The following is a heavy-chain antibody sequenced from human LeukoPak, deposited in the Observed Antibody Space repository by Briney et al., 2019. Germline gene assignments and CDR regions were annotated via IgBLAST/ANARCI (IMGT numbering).Heavy chain of an antibody. Sequence: GGSLRLSCAASGFTFKNYAMSWVRQAPGMGLEWVSAISGSGSFTSYTDSVKGRFTISRDNSKNTLFLQMNSLRAEDTAVYYCAKDLVEMATIGYFDYWGQGTLVTVSS. CDR3: AKDLVEMATIGYFDY. CDR1: GFTFKNYA. V-gene: IGHV3-23*01. D-gene: IGHD5-24*01. J-gene: IGHJ4*02. CDR2: ISGSGSFT.